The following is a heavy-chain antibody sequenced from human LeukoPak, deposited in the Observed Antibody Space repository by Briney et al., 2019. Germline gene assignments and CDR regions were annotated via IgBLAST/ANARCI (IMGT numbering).Heavy chain of an antibody. V-gene: IGHV3-74*01. Sequence: GGSLRLSCSASGFTFSSYWMHWVRQAPGKGLVWVSRINTDGSSTTYADSVKGRFTTSRDNAKNTLYLQLNSLRAEDTAMYYCTRAYWDRYYFDFWGQGTLVTVSS. CDR2: INTDGSST. D-gene: IGHD1-14*01. CDR3: TRAYWDRYYFDF. CDR1: GFTFSSYW. J-gene: IGHJ4*02.